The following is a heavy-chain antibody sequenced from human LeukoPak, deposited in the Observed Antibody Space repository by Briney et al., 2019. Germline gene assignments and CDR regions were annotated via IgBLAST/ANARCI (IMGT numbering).Heavy chain of an antibody. CDR3: ARDRVVALGYYYGMGV. Sequence: ASVTVSCTASGGTFCSYAISWVRQAPGQGLEWMGGIIPIFGTANYAQKFQGRVTITADESTSTAYMELSSLRSEDTAVYYCARDRVVALGYYYGMGVWGRGTTVTVSS. CDR1: GGTFCSYA. CDR2: IIPIFGTA. D-gene: IGHD2-15*01. J-gene: IGHJ6*02. V-gene: IGHV1-69*13.